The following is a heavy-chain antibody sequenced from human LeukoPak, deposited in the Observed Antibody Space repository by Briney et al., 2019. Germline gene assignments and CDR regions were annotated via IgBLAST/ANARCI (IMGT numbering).Heavy chain of an antibody. V-gene: IGHV1-69*13. Sequence: SVKVSCKASGGTFSSYGISWVRQAPGQGLEWMGGIIPIFGTANYAQQFQGRVTITADESTSTAYMELSSLRSEDTAVYYCARLDEYSSSSRYYGMDVWGQGTTVTVSS. D-gene: IGHD6-6*01. J-gene: IGHJ6*02. CDR3: ARLDEYSSSSRYYGMDV. CDR2: IIPIFGTA. CDR1: GGTFSSYG.